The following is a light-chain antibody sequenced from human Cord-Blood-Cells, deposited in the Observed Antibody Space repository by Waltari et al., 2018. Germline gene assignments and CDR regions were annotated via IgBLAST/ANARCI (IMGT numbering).Light chain of an antibody. V-gene: IGLV2-23*02. CDR1: SSDVGSYNL. CDR3: CSYAGSSTLV. J-gene: IGLJ2*01. Sequence: QPALTQPASVAGSPGQSLTISCTGPSSDVGSYNLFSWYQQHPGKAPKLMIYEVSKRPSGVSNRFSGSKSGNTASLTISGLQAEDEADYYCCSYAGSSTLVFGGGTKLTVL. CDR2: EVS.